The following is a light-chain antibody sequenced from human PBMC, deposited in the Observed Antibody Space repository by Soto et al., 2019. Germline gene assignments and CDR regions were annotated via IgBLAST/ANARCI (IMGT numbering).Light chain of an antibody. CDR1: QSVGSN. Sequence: EIVMTHSTATLSVSPGERTTLSCRASQSVGSNLAWYQQKPGQAPTLLIYGASTRATGIPARFSGSGSGTKCTLTNISLQSEDLAVYYCQQYNNSPWTSGQGTKVDI. J-gene: IGKJ1*01. CDR2: GAS. CDR3: QQYNNSPWT. V-gene: IGKV3-15*01.